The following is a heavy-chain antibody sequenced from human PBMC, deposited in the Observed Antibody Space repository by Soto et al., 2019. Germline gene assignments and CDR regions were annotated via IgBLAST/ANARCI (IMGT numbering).Heavy chain of an antibody. Sequence: ASVKVSCKASGGTFSSYAISWVRQAPGQGLEWMGGIIPIFGTANYAQQFQGRVTITADESTSTAYMELSSLRSEATAVDYSARDLRARQNNGFDPWGQGTLVTVSS. CDR1: GGTFSSYA. CDR3: ARDLRARQNNGFDP. J-gene: IGHJ5*02. V-gene: IGHV1-69*13. CDR2: IIPIFGTA.